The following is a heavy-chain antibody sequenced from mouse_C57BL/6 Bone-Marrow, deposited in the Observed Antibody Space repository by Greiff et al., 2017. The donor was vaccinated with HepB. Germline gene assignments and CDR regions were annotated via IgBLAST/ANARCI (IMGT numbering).Heavy chain of an antibody. CDR2: INPNYGTT. CDR1: GYSFTDYN. J-gene: IGHJ2*01. Sequence: EVKLQQSGPELVKPGASVKISCKASGYSFTDYNMNWVKQSNGKSLEWIGVINPNYGTTSYNQKFKGKATLTVDQSSSTAYMQLNSLTSEDSAVYYCARVFITTVAYYFDYWGQGTTLTVSS. V-gene: IGHV1-39*01. D-gene: IGHD1-1*01. CDR3: ARVFITTVAYYFDY.